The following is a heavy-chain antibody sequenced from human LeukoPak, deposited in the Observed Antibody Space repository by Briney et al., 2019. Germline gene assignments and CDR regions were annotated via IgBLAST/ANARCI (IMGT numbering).Heavy chain of an antibody. CDR2: FSGNDGHT. D-gene: IGHD2-2*01. J-gene: IGHJ4*02. Sequence: PGGSLRLSCAGSGFTFSNSILSWVRQAPGKGLEWLSTFSGNDGHTYYADSVKGRFAISRDNSKNTVYLQMNSLRAEDTANYYCAKRSTGYYFDSWGQGTLVTVSS. CDR3: AKRSTGYYFDS. CDR1: GFTFSNSI. V-gene: IGHV3-23*01.